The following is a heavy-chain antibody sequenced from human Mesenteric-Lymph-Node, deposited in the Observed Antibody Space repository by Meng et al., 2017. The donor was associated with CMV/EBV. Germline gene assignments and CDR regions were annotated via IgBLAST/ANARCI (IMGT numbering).Heavy chain of an antibody. CDR1: GYTFSSYA. V-gene: IGHV3-53*01. D-gene: IGHD3-3*01. CDR3: TRDRVAAGFWSGYFDY. J-gene: IGHJ4*02. CDR2: IYGGGST. Sequence: GGSLRLSCAASGYTFSSYAMTWVRQAPGKGLEWVSIIYGGGSTYYADSVKGRFTISRDNSKNTLYLQMNSLRAEDTAVYYCTRDRVAAGFWSGYFDYWGQGTLVTVSS.